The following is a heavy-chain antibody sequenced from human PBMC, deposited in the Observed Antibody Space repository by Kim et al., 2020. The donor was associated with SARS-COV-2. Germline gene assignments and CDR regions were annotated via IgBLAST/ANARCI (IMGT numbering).Heavy chain of an antibody. V-gene: IGHV3-23*01. Sequence: GGSLRLSCVASGFTFGPNAMHWVRQAPGKGLEWVSGIGSSAETYYTDSVKCRFTISKDISKNTLFLHMNNLRAEDTVLYHCANDLWVYSGNDFWGQGTLVTVSS. D-gene: IGHD2-21*01. CDR3: ANDLWVYSGNDF. CDR2: IGSSAET. CDR1: GFTFGPNA. J-gene: IGHJ4*02.